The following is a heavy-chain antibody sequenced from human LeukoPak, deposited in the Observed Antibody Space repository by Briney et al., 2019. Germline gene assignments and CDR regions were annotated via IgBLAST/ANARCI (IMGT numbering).Heavy chain of an antibody. V-gene: IGHV1-69*04. Sequence: SVKVSCKASGGTFSSYAISWERQAPGQGLEWMGRIIPILGIANYAQKFQGRVTMTRDTSISTAYMELSRLRSDDTAVYYCARDPYSSSWYRALDYYYYYGMDVWGQGTTVTVSS. J-gene: IGHJ6*02. CDR1: GGTFSSYA. CDR3: ARDPYSSSWYRALDYYYYYGMDV. CDR2: IIPILGIA. D-gene: IGHD6-13*01.